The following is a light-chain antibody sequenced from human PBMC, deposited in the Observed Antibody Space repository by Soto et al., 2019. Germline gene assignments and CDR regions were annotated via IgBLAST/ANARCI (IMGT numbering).Light chain of an antibody. Sequence: DIVMTQSPDSLAVSLGERATINCKSSQTLLYSSNNKNYLAWYQQKPGQPPRLLIYWASTRESGVPDRFSGSGSGTDFTLTISSLQAEDVAVYYCQQFFSTPQTFGQGTNVEIK. CDR1: QTLLYSSNNKNY. CDR2: WAS. V-gene: IGKV4-1*01. CDR3: QQFFSTPQT. J-gene: IGKJ2*01.